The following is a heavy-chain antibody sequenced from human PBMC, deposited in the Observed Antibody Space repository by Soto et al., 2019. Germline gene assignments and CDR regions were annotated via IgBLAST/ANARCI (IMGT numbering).Heavy chain of an antibody. CDR1: GGTFSNDI. CDR3: VRDSPIGSTFSGYDGIDY. D-gene: IGHD5-12*01. CDR2: IIPLLDTT. V-gene: IGHV1-69*08. J-gene: IGHJ4*02. Sequence: QVQLVQSGAEVKKPGSSVKVSCKISGGTFSNDIITWVRQAPGQGLEWTGRIIPLLDTTNNAQKFQGRVTITAEKTTGTAYIELNSLRSEDTAVYYCVRDSPIGSTFSGYDGIDYWGQGTLVTVSS.